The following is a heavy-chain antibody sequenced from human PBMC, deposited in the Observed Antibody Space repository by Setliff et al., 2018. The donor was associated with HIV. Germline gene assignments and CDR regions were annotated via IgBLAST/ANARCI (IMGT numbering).Heavy chain of an antibody. CDR2: ISYSGST. CDR3: AGSFIYYYYYMDD. V-gene: IGHV4-59*11. J-gene: IGHJ6*03. Sequence: SETLSLTCTVSGASISSHYWSWIRQPPGMGLEWIGYISYSGSTNYNPSLKSRVTISADTPKNQFSLKLNSVTAADTAMYYCAGSFIYYYYYMDDWGKGTTVTVSS. D-gene: IGHD3-10*01. CDR1: GASISSHY.